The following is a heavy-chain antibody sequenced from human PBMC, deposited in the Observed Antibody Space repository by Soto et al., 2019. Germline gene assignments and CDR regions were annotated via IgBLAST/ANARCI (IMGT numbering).Heavy chain of an antibody. Sequence: QVQLVQSGAEVKKPGSSVKISCKVSGGSVNNYVVNWVRQAPGQGIEWMGGIFPISGTSYYAQKFQGRVTLSADKPKGTAYMELSSLTSEDTALYYCARDYLRTTSSGFYYGIDVWGQGTTVTVSS. D-gene: IGHD6-6*01. CDR2: IFPISGTS. CDR1: GGSVNNYV. J-gene: IGHJ6*02. V-gene: IGHV1-69*06. CDR3: ARDYLRTTSSGFYYGIDV.